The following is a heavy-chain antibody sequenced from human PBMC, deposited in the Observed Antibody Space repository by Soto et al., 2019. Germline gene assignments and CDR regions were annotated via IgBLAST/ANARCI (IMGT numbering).Heavy chain of an antibody. CDR1: GFTFSSYA. CDR2: ISSNGGST. CDR3: ARFAAPLSYYYYMDV. Sequence: GGSLSLSCAPSGFTFSSYAMHWVRQAPGKGLEYVSAISSNGGSTYYANSVKGRFTISRDNSKNTLYLQMGSLRAEDMAVYYCARFAAPLSYYYYMDVWGKGTTVTVSS. D-gene: IGHD6-25*01. V-gene: IGHV3-64*01. J-gene: IGHJ6*03.